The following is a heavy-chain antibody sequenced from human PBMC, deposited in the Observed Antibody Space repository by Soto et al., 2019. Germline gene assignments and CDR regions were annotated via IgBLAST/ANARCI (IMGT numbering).Heavy chain of an antibody. CDR3: ATDRGPDAILQPGFGP. CDR2: NYYSGST. V-gene: IGHV4-30-4*01. Sequence: WIMLRKPPGKGLEWIGYNYYSGSTYYNPSLLSRVTISLDTSRNQFSLKLSSVTAADSAVYYCATDRGPDAILQPGFGPPAQRTLLTLYS. J-gene: IGHJ5*02. D-gene: IGHD3-9*01.